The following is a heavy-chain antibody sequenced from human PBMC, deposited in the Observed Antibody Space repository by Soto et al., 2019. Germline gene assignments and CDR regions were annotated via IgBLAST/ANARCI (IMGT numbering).Heavy chain of an antibody. D-gene: IGHD4-4*01. V-gene: IGHV3-30-3*01. CDR3: VREGLQDDALDF. CDR1: GFTYSVYA. J-gene: IGHJ3*01. CDR2: ISYDGS. Sequence: QVQLVESGGGVVQPGRSLRLSCAASGFTYSVYALHWGRQAPGKGLEWLATISYDGSYYGGSVKGRITISRDNSKNTLFLELNSLRLEDTGVYYCVREGLQDDALDFWGQGTMVTV.